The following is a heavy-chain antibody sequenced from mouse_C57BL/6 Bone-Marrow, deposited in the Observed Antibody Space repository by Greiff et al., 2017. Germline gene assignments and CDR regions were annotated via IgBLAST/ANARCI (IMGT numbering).Heavy chain of an antibody. J-gene: IGHJ4*01. V-gene: IGHV5-6*01. Sequence: DVQLQESGGDLVKPGGSLKLSCAASGFTFSSYGMSWVRQTPDKRLEWVATISSGGSYTYYPDSVKGRFTISRDNAKNTLYLQMSSLKSEDTAMYYGSRHDRPGYCYGIGYSMDYWGQGTSVTVSS. CDR1: GFTFSSYG. CDR2: ISSGGSYT. CDR3: SRHDRPGYCYGIGYSMDY. D-gene: IGHD1-1*01.